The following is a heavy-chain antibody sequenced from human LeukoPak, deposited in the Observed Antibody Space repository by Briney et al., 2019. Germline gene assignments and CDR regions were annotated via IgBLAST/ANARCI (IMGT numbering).Heavy chain of an antibody. CDR2: IWYDGSNK. CDR1: GFTFSIYA. CDR3: ARDSGSGYFDY. D-gene: IGHD1-26*01. Sequence: GGSLRLSCAASGFTFSIYAMSCVRQAPGKGLEWVAVIWYDGSNKYYADSVKGRFTISRDNSKNTLYLQMNSLRAEDTAVYYCARDSGSGYFDYWGQGTLVTVSS. V-gene: IGHV3-33*08. J-gene: IGHJ4*02.